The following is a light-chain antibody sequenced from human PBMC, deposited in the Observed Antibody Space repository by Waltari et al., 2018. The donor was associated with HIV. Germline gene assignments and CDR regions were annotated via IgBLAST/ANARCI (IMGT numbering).Light chain of an antibody. Sequence: QSVLTQPPSASGTPGQRITISCFGTRSNIGSDHAYWYQQLPGAAPKLLIYSSDQRPSGVPDRFSGSKSGTSASLAISGLRSEDEADYYCAAWDDSLSGWVFGGGTKLTVL. CDR2: SSD. J-gene: IGLJ2*01. V-gene: IGLV1-47*02. CDR3: AAWDDSLSGWV. CDR1: RSNIGSDH.